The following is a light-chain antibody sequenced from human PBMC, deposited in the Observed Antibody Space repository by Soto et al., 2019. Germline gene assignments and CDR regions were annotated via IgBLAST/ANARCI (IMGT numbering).Light chain of an antibody. CDR2: GAS. CDR1: QSVSSVY. J-gene: IGKJ1*01. Sequence: EVVLTQSPGTLSLSPGERATLSCRASQSVSSVYLAWYQQRPGQAPSLLMYGASSRATGTPERFSGSGSGTDFTLTISRLEPEDFAVYYCQQYGSSPRTFGQ. V-gene: IGKV3-20*01. CDR3: QQYGSSPRT.